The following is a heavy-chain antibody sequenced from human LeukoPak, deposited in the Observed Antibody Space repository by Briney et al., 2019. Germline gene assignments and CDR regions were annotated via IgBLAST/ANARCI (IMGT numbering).Heavy chain of an antibody. CDR2: INPNSGGT. CDR3: ARDNNCSGGSCSNAFDI. D-gene: IGHD2-15*01. CDR1: GYTFTGYY. J-gene: IGHJ3*02. Sequence: ASVKVSCKASGYTFTGYYMHWVRQAPGQGLEWMGWINPNSGGTNYAQKFQGRVTMTRDTSISTAYMELSRLRSDDTAVYYCARDNNCSGGSCSNAFDIWGQGTMVTVSS. V-gene: IGHV1-2*02.